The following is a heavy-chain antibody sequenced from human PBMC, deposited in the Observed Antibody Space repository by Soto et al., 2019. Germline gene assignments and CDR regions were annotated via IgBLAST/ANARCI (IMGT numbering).Heavy chain of an antibody. D-gene: IGHD3-16*02. V-gene: IGHV1-69*01. CDR1: GGTFSSYA. CDR2: IIPIFGTA. J-gene: IGHJ6*02. Sequence: QVQLVQSGAEVKKPGSSVKVSCKASGGTFSSYAISWVRQAPGQGLEWLGGIIPIFGTASYAQKFQGRVTITADESTSTASREQSSLRSEDTAVYYCASPGVGKGVIAYYSYHYVMDVWGQGTTVTVSS. CDR3: ASPGVGKGVIAYYSYHYVMDV.